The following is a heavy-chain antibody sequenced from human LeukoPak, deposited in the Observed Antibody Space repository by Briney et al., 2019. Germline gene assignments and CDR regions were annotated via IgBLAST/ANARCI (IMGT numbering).Heavy chain of an antibody. CDR2: ISYDGSNK. D-gene: IGHD6-13*01. CDR1: GFTFSSYS. Sequence: PGGSLRLSCAASGFTFSSYSMNWVRQAPGKGLEWVAVISYDGSNKYYTDSVKGRFTISRDNSKNTLYLQMNSLRAEDTAVYYCARDRRFIAAAGTWFDPWGQGTLVTVSS. CDR3: ARDRRFIAAAGTWFDP. J-gene: IGHJ5*02. V-gene: IGHV3-30*03.